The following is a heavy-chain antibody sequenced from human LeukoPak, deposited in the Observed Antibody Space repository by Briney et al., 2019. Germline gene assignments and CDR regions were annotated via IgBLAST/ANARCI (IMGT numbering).Heavy chain of an antibody. Sequence: PGGSLTLSCAASGFTFSSNSMNWVRQAPGKGLEWVSAISGSGGSTYYADSVKGRFTISRDNSKNTLYLQMNSLRAEDTAVYYCAKEFLPLRYFDWPTAFDYWGQGTLVTVSS. CDR1: GFTFSSNS. CDR2: ISGSGGST. D-gene: IGHD3-9*01. J-gene: IGHJ4*02. V-gene: IGHV3-23*01. CDR3: AKEFLPLRYFDWPTAFDY.